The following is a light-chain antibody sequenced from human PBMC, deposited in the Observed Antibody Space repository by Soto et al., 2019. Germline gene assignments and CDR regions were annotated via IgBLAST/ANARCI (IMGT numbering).Light chain of an antibody. CDR1: QSVSSNY. Sequence: ENVLTQSPGTLSLSPGERATLSCRASQSVSSNYLAWYQQKPGQAPRLLVYGASTRATGIPARFSGSGSGTEFTLTISRLEPEDFAVYYCQQYNNWPITFGQGTRLEIK. J-gene: IGKJ5*01. V-gene: IGKV3-20*01. CDR2: GAS. CDR3: QQYNNWPIT.